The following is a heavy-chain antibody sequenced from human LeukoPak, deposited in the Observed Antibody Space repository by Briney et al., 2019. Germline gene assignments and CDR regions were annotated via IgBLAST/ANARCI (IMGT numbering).Heavy chain of an antibody. J-gene: IGHJ4*02. CDR2: INHSGSN. CDR3: ARGHQSPSTYYFDY. D-gene: IGHD2-2*01. V-gene: IGHV4-34*01. Sequence: SETLSLTCAVYGGSFSGYYWRWVRQPPGKGLEWVGEINHSGSNNYNPSLKSRVTISLATSKTPFSLNLSSVTAADTAVYYCARGHQSPSTYYFDYWGQGTLVTVSS. CDR1: GGSFSGYY.